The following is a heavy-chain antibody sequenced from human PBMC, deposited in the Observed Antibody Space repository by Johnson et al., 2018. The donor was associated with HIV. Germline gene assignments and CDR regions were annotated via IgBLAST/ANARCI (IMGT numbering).Heavy chain of an antibody. CDR1: GFTFSSYA. J-gene: IGHJ3*02. Sequence: QVQLVESGGGVVQPGRSLRLSCAASGFTFSSYAMHWVRQAPGKGLEWGAVISYDGSNKYYADSVKGRFTISKDNAKNTLYLQMNSLRAEDTALYYCARVDYDSSGYYLYAFDIWGQGTMVTVSS. CDR3: ARVDYDSSGYYLYAFDI. D-gene: IGHD3-22*01. V-gene: IGHV3-30*04. CDR2: ISYDGSNK.